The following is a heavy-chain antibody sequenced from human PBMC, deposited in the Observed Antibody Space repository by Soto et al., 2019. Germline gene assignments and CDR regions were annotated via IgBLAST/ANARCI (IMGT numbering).Heavy chain of an antibody. CDR1: GDSISNYY. CDR2: IYYSGST. CDR3: ARHLWVGTSWYLGALDI. J-gene: IGHJ3*02. D-gene: IGHD6-13*01. Sequence: QVQLQESDPGLVKPSETLSLTCTVSGDSISNYYWSWIRQPPGKGLEWIGYIYYSGSTHYNPSLKSRVTISVDPSKNQFSLNLSSVTAADTAVYYCARHLWVGTSWYLGALDIWGQGTMVTVSS. V-gene: IGHV4-59*08.